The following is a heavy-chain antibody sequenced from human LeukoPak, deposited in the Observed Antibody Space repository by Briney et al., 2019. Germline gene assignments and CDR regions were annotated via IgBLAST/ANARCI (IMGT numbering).Heavy chain of an antibody. Sequence: GGSLRLSCAASGFTFSSYSMNWVRQAPGKGLEWVSSISSSSSYIYYADSVKGRFTISRDNAKNSLYLQMNSLRAEDTAVYYCARDRGEGYCSSTSCYESPRSVYMDVWGKGTTVTVSS. CDR2: ISSSSSYI. V-gene: IGHV3-21*01. J-gene: IGHJ6*03. CDR3: ARDRGEGYCSSTSCYESPRSVYMDV. CDR1: GFTFSSYS. D-gene: IGHD2-2*01.